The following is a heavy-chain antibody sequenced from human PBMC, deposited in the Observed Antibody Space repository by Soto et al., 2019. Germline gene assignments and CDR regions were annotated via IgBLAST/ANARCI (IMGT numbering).Heavy chain of an antibody. J-gene: IGHJ6*03. Sequence: ASVKVSCKASGYTFTSYAMHWVRQAPGQRLEWMGRIIPINGNTKYSQKFQGRVTITADKSTSTVYMELSSLRSEDTAVYYCARVAEMGTVTKGFYYYMDVWGKGTTVTVSS. V-gene: IGHV1-3*01. CDR3: ARVAEMGTVTKGFYYYMDV. CDR1: GYTFTSYA. D-gene: IGHD4-17*01. CDR2: IIPINGNT.